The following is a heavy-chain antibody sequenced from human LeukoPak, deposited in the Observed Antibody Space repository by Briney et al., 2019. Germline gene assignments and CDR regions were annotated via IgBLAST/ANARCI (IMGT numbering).Heavy chain of an antibody. CDR2: IYCSGST. J-gene: IGHJ5*02. Sequence: SETLSLTCTVSGGSISSYYWSWIRQPPGKGLEWIGYIYCSGSTNYNPSLKSRVTISVDTSKNQFSLKLSSVTAADTAVYYCARQLYYYDSSGYQNWFDPWGQGTLVTVSS. CDR1: GGSISSYY. V-gene: IGHV4-59*08. D-gene: IGHD3-22*01. CDR3: ARQLYYYDSSGYQNWFDP.